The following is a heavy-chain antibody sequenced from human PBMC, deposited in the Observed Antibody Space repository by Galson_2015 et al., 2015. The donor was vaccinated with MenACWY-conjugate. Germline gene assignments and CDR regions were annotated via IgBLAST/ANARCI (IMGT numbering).Heavy chain of an antibody. CDR3: AKDRNYGDYGDFDY. D-gene: IGHD4-17*01. Sequence: SLRLSCAAPGFTFETFGMHWVRQAPGRGLEWVAFTRYDGSKEYYADSVKGRFTILKDNSKDTLSLLMDSLRAEDTAVYYCAKDRNYGDYGDFDYWGQGTLVAVSS. V-gene: IGHV3-30*02. CDR2: TRYDGSKE. J-gene: IGHJ4*02. CDR1: GFTFETFG.